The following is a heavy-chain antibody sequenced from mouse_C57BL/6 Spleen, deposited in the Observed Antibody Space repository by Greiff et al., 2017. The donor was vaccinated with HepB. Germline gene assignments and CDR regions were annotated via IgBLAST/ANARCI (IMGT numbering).Heavy chain of an antibody. J-gene: IGHJ1*03. Sequence: EVQLQESEGGLVQPGSSMKLSCTASGFTFSDYYMAWVRQVPEKGLEWVANINYDGSSTYYLDSLKSRFIISRDNAKNILYLQMSSLKSEDTATYYCARDGYFDVWGTGTTVTVSS. V-gene: IGHV5-16*01. CDR1: GFTFSDYY. CDR2: INYDGSST. CDR3: ARDGYFDV.